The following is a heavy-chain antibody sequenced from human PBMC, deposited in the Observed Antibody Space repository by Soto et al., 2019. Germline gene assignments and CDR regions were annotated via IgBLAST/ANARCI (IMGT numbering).Heavy chain of an antibody. V-gene: IGHV1-69*02. J-gene: IGHJ4*02. D-gene: IGHD3-10*01. CDR1: GDTFNFYT. CDR3: ATSYGSGSQAFDY. Sequence: QVHLVQSGAELKKPGSSVRVSCKASGDTFNFYTINWVRQAPGLGLEWMGRTNPILSMSNTALKFQGRLSISANKSTSKAYMDLRSLRSDDTAVYYCATSYGSGSQAFDYWGKGALVTVSS. CDR2: TNPILSMS.